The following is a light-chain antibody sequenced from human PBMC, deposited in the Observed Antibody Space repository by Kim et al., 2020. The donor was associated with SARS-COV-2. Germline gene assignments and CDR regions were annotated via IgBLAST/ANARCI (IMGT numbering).Light chain of an antibody. V-gene: IGKV1-5*03. CDR3: QQYYTWT. J-gene: IGKJ1*01. CDR1: QSFNNW. Sequence: LSASVGDRVTITCRASQSFNNWLAWYQQKPGKAPKLLIYWASTLETGVPSRFSGSGSGTEFTLTISSLQPDDFATYYCQQYYTWTFGQGTKVDIK. CDR2: WAS.